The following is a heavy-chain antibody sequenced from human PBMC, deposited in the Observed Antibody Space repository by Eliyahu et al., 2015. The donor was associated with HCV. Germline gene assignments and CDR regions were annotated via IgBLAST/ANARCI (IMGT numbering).Heavy chain of an antibody. CDR1: GLTFSRYA. Sequence: QVQLVESGGGVVQPGRSLRLSCTDXGLTFSRYAFHWVRQAPGKGLEWMAVISPDGRKTNYADSVKGRFTISRDNSKTSVYLQMSSLRPEDTSIYYCARDRSFQHFGELTMWGQGTMVTVSS. CDR3: ARDRSFQHFGELTM. J-gene: IGHJ3*02. D-gene: IGHD3-10*01. CDR2: ISPDGRKT. V-gene: IGHV3-30-3*01.